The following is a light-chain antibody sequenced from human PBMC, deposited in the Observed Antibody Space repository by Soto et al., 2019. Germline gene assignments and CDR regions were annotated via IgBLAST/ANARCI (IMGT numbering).Light chain of an antibody. CDR3: QHYNNWPPWT. CDR2: GAS. Sequence: DIVMTQSPATLSVSPGERATLSCRASQSVSSNLAWYQQQPGQAPRLLIYGASTRATGIPARFSGSGSGTDFTPNISSLQSEDVAVYYCQHYNNWPPWTFGQRTKVEIK. CDR1: QSVSSN. V-gene: IGKV3-15*01. J-gene: IGKJ1*01.